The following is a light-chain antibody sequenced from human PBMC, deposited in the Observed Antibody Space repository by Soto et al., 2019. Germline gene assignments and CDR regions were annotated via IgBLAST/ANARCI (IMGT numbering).Light chain of an antibody. Sequence: AIRMTQSPSSLSASAGDRVAIACRASQDVGRYLAWYQQKPGQAPKLLIYGASTLQSGVPSRFSGRGSGTDFTLTISCLQSEDFATYYCQHYKNSPWTFGQGTKVEIK. CDR1: QDVGRY. V-gene: IGKV1-8*01. CDR2: GAS. CDR3: QHYKNSPWT. J-gene: IGKJ1*01.